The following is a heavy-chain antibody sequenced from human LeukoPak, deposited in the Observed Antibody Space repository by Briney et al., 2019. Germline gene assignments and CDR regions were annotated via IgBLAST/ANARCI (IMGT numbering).Heavy chain of an antibody. CDR3: ARVRGENFWSEFDY. CDR2: ISGGGGST. Sequence: PGGSLRLSCAASGFTFSSYAMSWVRQAPGKGLEWVSGISGGGGSTYHADSVKGRFTISRDNSKNTLYLQMTSLRAEDTAVYYCARVRGENFWSEFDYWGQGTLVTVSS. D-gene: IGHD3-3*01. J-gene: IGHJ4*02. CDR1: GFTFSSYA. V-gene: IGHV3-23*01.